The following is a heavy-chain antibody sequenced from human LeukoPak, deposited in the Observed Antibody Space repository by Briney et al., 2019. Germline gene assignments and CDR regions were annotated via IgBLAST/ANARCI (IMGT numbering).Heavy chain of an antibody. J-gene: IGHJ3*02. CDR2: IYYSGST. V-gene: IGHV4-39*07. Sequence: SETLSLTCTVSGRSISSSSYYWGWILQPPGKGLEWIWSIYYSGSTYYNPPLKSRVTISVDTSKNQFSLKLSSVSAADTAVYYCASIYSYGSMGAFDIWGQGTMVTVSS. D-gene: IGHD5-18*01. CDR1: GRSISSSSYY. CDR3: ASIYSYGSMGAFDI.